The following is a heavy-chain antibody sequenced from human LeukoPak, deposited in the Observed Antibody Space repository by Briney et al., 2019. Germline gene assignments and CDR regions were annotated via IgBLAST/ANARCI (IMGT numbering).Heavy chain of an antibody. CDR1: GDSISTHY. J-gene: IGHJ4*02. D-gene: IGHD3-10*01. Sequence: KSSETLSLTCTVSGDSISTHYWSWIRQPPGKGLEWLGYIYYTGSTNYNPSLKSRVTMAIDTSKNQFSLELTFVSAADTAVYYCARAQYASGSFFDYWGQGTLATVSS. CDR3: ARAQYASGSFFDY. CDR2: IYYTGST. V-gene: IGHV4-59*11.